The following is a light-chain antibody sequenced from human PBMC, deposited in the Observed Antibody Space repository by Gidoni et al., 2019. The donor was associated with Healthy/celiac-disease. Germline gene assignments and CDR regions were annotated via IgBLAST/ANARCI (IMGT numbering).Light chain of an antibody. Sequence: QTVVTQDPSLTVSPGGTVTLPCASSTGTVPSGYYPNWFQQKPGQAPRTLIYSISNKHSVTPARFSGSLLGGKAALTLSGVQPEDEAEYYCLLYYGGTQVFGGGTKLTVL. J-gene: IGLJ2*01. V-gene: IGLV7-43*01. CDR3: LLYYGGTQV. CDR2: SIS. CDR1: TGTVPSGYY.